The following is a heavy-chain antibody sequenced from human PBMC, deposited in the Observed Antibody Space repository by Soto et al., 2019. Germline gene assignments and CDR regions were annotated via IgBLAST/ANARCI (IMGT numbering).Heavy chain of an antibody. CDR1: GYTLTSYG. CDR3: ARVEDYFDSSGYNH. Sequence: ASVKVSCKASGYTLTSYGITWVRQAPGQGLEWMGLISDFNGNIKYAQKFQGRVTMTTDTSTSTAYMELRSLGSDDTAVYYCARVEDYFDSSGYNHWGQGTLVTVSS. V-gene: IGHV1-18*04. J-gene: IGHJ4*02. CDR2: ISDFNGNI. D-gene: IGHD3-22*01.